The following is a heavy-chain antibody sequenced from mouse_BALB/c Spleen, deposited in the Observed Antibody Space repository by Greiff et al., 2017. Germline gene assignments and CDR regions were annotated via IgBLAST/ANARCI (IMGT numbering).Heavy chain of an antibody. Sequence: EVQLVETGGGLVQPKGSLKLSCAASGFTFNTNAMNWVRQAPGKGLEWVARIRSKSNNYATYYADSVKDRFTISRDDSQSMLYLQMNNLKTEDTAMYYCVRDLGWDAWFAYWGQGTLVTVSA. CDR1: GFTFNTNA. CDR2: IRSKSNNYAT. J-gene: IGHJ3*01. D-gene: IGHD4-1*01. V-gene: IGHV10S3*01. CDR3: VRDLGWDAWFAY.